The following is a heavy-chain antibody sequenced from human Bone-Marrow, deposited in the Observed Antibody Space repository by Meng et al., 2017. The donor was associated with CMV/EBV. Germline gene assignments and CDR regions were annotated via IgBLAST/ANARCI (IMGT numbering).Heavy chain of an antibody. Sequence: SVKVSCKASGGTFSSYAISWVRQAPGQGLEWMGRIIPILGIANYAQKFQGRVTITADKPTSTAYMELSSLRSEDTAVYYCARDFGYCSSTSCYPRNWFDPWGQGTLVTVSS. V-gene: IGHV1-69*04. J-gene: IGHJ5*02. CDR1: GGTFSSYA. CDR3: ARDFGYCSSTSCYPRNWFDP. CDR2: IIPILGIA. D-gene: IGHD2-2*01.